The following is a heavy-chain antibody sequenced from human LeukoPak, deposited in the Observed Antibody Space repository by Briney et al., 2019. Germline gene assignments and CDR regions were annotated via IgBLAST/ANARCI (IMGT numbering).Heavy chain of an antibody. J-gene: IGHJ5*02. V-gene: IGHV1-2*02. Sequence: ASMKVSCKASGGTFSNYAISWVRQAPGQGLEWMGWINPNSGGTNYAQKFQGRVTMTRDTSISTAYMELSRLKSDDTAVYYCARGRAAANYRWFDPWGQGTLVTVSS. CDR3: ARGRAAANYRWFDP. CDR1: GGTFSNYA. CDR2: INPNSGGT. D-gene: IGHD4/OR15-4a*01.